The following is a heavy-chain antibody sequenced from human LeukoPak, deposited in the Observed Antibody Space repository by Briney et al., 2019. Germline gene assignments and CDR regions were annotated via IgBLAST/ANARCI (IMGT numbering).Heavy chain of an antibody. V-gene: IGHV1-69*13. CDR1: GGTFSSYA. CDR2: IIPIFGTA. J-gene: IGHJ6*02. D-gene: IGHD3-9*01. CDR3: AGAIRYFDWLPYYYYGMDV. Sequence: SVKVSCKASGGTFSSYAISWVRQAPGQGLEWMGGIIPIFGTANYAQKSQGRVTITADESTSTAYMELSSLRSEDTAVYYCAGAIRYFDWLPYYYYGMDVWGQGTTVTVSS.